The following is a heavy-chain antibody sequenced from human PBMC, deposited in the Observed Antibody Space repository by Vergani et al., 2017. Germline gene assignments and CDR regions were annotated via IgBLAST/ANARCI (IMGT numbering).Heavy chain of an antibody. V-gene: IGHV3-23*01. CDR3: VKQVAYSSSPDDAFDI. D-gene: IGHD6-6*01. CDR2: ISGSGGST. Sequence: EVQLLESGGGLVQPGGSLRLSCAASGFTFSSYAMSWVRQAPGTGLEWVSAISGSGGSTYYADSVKGRFTISRDNSKKMLYRQMNSLGAEDTAVYYCVKQVAYSSSPDDAFDIWGQGTMVTVSS. CDR1: GFTFSSYA. J-gene: IGHJ3*02.